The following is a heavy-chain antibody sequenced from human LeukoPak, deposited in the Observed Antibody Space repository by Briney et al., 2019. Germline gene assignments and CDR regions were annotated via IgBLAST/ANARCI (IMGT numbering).Heavy chain of an antibody. Sequence: SETLSFTCTVSGGSVSNRSYYWGWIRQPPGKGLEWIGSIYYSGNTYYNPSLKSRVTISVDTSKNQFYLKLSSVTAADTAIYHCAREVGTERCFDPWGQGTRVTVSS. CDR1: GGSVSNRSYY. CDR3: AREVGTERCFDP. CDR2: IYYSGNT. J-gene: IGHJ5*02. V-gene: IGHV4-39*02. D-gene: IGHD5-18*01.